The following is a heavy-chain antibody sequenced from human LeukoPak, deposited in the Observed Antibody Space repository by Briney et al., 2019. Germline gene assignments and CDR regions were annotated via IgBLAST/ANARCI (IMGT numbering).Heavy chain of an antibody. CDR2: IKEDGSEK. V-gene: IGHV3-7*01. Sequence: GGSLRLSCAASGFTFSRYAMNWVRQAPGKGLEWVATIKEDGSEKRYVDSVRGRFTISRDDAKSSLYLQMNSLRAEDTAVYCCARGDYGDYGLGGAFDIWGQGTMVTVSS. D-gene: IGHD4-17*01. CDR1: GFTFSRYA. CDR3: ARGDYGDYGLGGAFDI. J-gene: IGHJ3*02.